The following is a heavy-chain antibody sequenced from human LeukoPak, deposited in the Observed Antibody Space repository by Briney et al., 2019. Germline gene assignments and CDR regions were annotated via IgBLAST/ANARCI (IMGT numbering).Heavy chain of an antibody. CDR3: ATTFGELLSPYFDY. Sequence: GGSLRRSCAASGFTFSSYAMSWVRQAPGKGLEWVSAISGSGGSTYYADSVKGRFTISRDNSKNTLYLQMNSLRAEDTAVYYCATTFGELLSPYFDYWGQGTLVTVSS. D-gene: IGHD3-10*02. J-gene: IGHJ4*02. CDR2: ISGSGGST. V-gene: IGHV3-23*01. CDR1: GFTFSSYA.